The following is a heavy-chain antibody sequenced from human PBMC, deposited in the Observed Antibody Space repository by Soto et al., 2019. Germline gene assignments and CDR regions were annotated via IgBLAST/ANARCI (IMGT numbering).Heavy chain of an antibody. CDR3: ARDLASLINSSSSAFDI. V-gene: IGHV1-2*04. D-gene: IGHD6-6*01. J-gene: IGHJ3*02. CDR2: INPNSGGT. Sequence: ASVKVSCKASGYTFTGYYMHWVRQAPGQGLEWMGWINPNSGGTNYAQKFQGWVTMTRDTSISTAYMELSRLRSDDTAVYYCARDLASLINSSSSAFDIWGQGTMVTVSS. CDR1: GYTFTGYY.